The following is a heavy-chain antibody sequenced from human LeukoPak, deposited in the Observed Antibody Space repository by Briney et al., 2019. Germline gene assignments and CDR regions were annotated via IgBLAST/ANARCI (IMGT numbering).Heavy chain of an antibody. CDR1: GFSSSTYW. CDR3: ARPLFSSNYKAFDL. Sequence: GESLTISCRLSGFSSSTYWIAWVRQMPGKGLEWMGVIQPDDSDTTYSPSFQGQVSISADKSINTAFLHWSSLEASDTAMYYCARPLFSSNYKAFDLWGQGTLVTVSS. J-gene: IGHJ3*01. D-gene: IGHD4-11*01. V-gene: IGHV5-51*01. CDR2: IQPDDSDT.